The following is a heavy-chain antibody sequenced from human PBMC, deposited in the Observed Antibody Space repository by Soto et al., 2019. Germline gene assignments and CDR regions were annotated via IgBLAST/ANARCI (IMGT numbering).Heavy chain of an antibody. CDR2: IKQDGSEK. D-gene: IGHD6-19*01. V-gene: IGHV3-7*03. J-gene: IGHJ4*02. Sequence: PGGSLRLSCAASGFTFSSYWMSWVRQAPGKGLEWVANIKQDGSEKYYVDSVKGRFTISRGNAKNSLYLQMNSLRAEDTAVYYCARVRRGSSGWYDFDYWGQGTLVTVSS. CDR1: GFTFSSYW. CDR3: ARVRRGSSGWYDFDY.